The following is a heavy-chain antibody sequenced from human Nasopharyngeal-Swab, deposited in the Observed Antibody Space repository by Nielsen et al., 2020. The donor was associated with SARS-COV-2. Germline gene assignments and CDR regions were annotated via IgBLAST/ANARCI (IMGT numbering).Heavy chain of an antibody. CDR1: GLTFNYFG. CDR3: AKSMAYFQLSGTYNLDF. D-gene: IGHD2-21*01. Sequence: GSQKISSAASGLTFNYFGMHWVRQAPGKGLEWVAFISYEGSIRNYIDSVKGRFTVSRDSSKNTVYLQMNSLRPDDTAVYFCAKSMAYFQLSGTYNLDFWGQGTLVTVSS. V-gene: IGHV3-30*18. J-gene: IGHJ4*02. CDR2: ISYEGSIR.